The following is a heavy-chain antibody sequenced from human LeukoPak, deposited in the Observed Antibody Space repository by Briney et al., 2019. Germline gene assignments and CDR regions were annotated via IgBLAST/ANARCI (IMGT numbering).Heavy chain of an antibody. D-gene: IGHD4/OR15-4a*01. V-gene: IGHV3-23*01. CDR3: ARRAGAYSHPYDY. J-gene: IGHJ4*02. CDR1: GFTLSSYA. Sequence: GGSLRLSCAASGFTLSSYAMSWVRQAPGKGLEWVSAISDSGNTYHADSVKGRFTISRDNSKNTLYLQMNSLRAEDTAVYYCARRAGAYSHPYDYWGQGTLVTVSS. CDR2: ISDSGNT.